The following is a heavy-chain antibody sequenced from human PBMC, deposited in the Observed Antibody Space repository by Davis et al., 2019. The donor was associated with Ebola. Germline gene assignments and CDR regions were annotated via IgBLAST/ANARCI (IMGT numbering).Heavy chain of an antibody. J-gene: IGHJ4*02. CDR3: AREEKRYQYYDFWSGYYGFDY. CDR1: CYSISSVYH. D-gene: IGHD3-3*01. CDR2: IYHSGST. Sequence: PSETLSLTCAASCYSISSVYHWGWIRQPRGKGLDWIGSIYHSGSTYYNPSLKSRVTISVDTSKNQFSLKLSSVTAADTAVYYCAREEKRYQYYDFWSGYYGFDYWGQGTLVTVSS. V-gene: IGHV4-38-2*02.